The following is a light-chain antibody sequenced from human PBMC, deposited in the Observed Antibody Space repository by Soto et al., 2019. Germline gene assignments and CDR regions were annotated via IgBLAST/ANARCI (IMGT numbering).Light chain of an antibody. CDR2: SAS. V-gene: IGKV3-15*01. Sequence: EIVMTQSPVTLSVSPRERATRSCTASQSVNNNVAWYQQKPGHTPRLLIYSASIGATGTPARFSGSGSGSDFTLTITSLHSEDFAVDYCQQYNKWPLTFGPGTKVDIK. J-gene: IGKJ3*01. CDR1: QSVNNN. CDR3: QQYNKWPLT.